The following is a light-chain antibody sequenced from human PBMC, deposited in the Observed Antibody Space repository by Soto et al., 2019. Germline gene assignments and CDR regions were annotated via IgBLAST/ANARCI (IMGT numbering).Light chain of an antibody. CDR2: SDN. CDR1: SSNIGNNF. J-gene: IGLJ7*01. Sequence: QSVLTQPPSVSGTPGQRVPISCSGSSSNIGNNFVYWYQHLPGAAPTLVVYSDNHRPSGVPVRFSGSKSGTSASLTISGLRSEDEATYYCATWDDSLSGFVVFGGGTQLTVL. V-gene: IGLV1-47*01. CDR3: ATWDDSLSGFVV.